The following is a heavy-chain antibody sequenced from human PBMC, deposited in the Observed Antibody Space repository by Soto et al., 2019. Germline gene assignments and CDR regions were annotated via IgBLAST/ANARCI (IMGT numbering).Heavy chain of an antibody. Sequence: GESLKISCKGSGYRFTSFWIGWVRQMPGKGLEWMGIIYPGDSDARYSPSFQGQVSISADESINTAYLQWSSLKASDTARYFCARHGYSSRWYPDSWGQGTQVTVSS. CDR3: ARHGYSSRWYPDS. J-gene: IGHJ4*02. CDR2: IYPGDSDA. V-gene: IGHV5-51*01. CDR1: GYRFTSFW. D-gene: IGHD6-13*01.